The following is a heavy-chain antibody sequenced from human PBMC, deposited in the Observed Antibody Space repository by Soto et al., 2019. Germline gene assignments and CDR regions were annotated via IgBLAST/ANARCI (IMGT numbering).Heavy chain of an antibody. CDR1: GFTFSNAW. J-gene: IGHJ6*02. D-gene: IGHD3-10*01. V-gene: IGHV3-15*07. CDR3: STGVVRGVIMDYYYYGMDV. Sequence: GSLRLSCAASGFTFSNAWMNWVRQAPGKGLEWGGRIKSKTDGGTTDYDAPVKSRFTISRDDSKNTLYLQMNSLKTEDTAVYYCSTGVVRGVIMDYYYYGMDVWGQGTTVTVSS. CDR2: IKSKTDGGTT.